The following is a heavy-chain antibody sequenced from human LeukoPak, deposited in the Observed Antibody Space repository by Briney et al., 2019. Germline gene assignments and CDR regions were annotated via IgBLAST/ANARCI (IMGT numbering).Heavy chain of an antibody. CDR2: IIPILEIT. Sequence: SVKVSCKASGGTFSSYAISWLRQAPGQGLEWIGRIIPILEITNYAQKFQGRVTITADESTTTAYMELSSLRSDDTAIYYCAKVLWFGEAYYHYGMDVWGQGTTVTVSS. CDR3: AKVLWFGEAYYHYGMDV. V-gene: IGHV1-69*04. D-gene: IGHD3-10*01. CDR1: GGTFSSYA. J-gene: IGHJ6*02.